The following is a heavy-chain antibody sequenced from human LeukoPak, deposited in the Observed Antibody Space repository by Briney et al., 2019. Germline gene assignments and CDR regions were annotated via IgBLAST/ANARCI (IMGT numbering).Heavy chain of an antibody. V-gene: IGHV1-46*01. CDR1: GGTFSSCA. J-gene: IGHJ6*02. CDR3: MDV. Sequence: ASVKVSCKASGGTFSSCAISWVRQAPGQGLEWMGVINPSGGRTTYAQKFQGRVTMTRDTSTSTVYMGLSSLRSDDTAVYYGMDVWGQGTTVTVSS. CDR2: INPSGGRT.